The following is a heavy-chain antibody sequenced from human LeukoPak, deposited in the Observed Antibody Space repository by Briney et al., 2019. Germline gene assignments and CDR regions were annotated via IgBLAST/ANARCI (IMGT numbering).Heavy chain of an antibody. V-gene: IGHV4-59*01. D-gene: IGHD3-22*01. J-gene: IGHJ3*02. CDR3: ARAGFFYDTSGYNDAFDI. Sequence: PSETLSLTCTVSGGSIGSYYWSWIRQPPGKGREWIGYIFYTGSTNYNSSLKSRVTISIDTSKNQFSLKLSSVTAADTAVYHCARAGFFYDTSGYNDAFDIWGQGTMVTVSS. CDR2: IFYTGST. CDR1: GGSIGSYY.